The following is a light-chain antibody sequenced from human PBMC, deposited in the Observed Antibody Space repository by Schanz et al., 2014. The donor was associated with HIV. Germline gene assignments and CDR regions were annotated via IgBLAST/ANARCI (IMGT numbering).Light chain of an antibody. Sequence: EIVMTQSPATLSVSPGERATLSCRASQSVSSNLAWYQQKPGQSPRLLIYGASTRATGIPARFSGSGSGTEFTLTISSLQSEDFATYYCQQLDTYPLTFGLGTKVAIK. J-gene: IGKJ1*01. CDR2: GAS. CDR3: QQLDTYPLT. V-gene: IGKV3-15*01. CDR1: QSVSSN.